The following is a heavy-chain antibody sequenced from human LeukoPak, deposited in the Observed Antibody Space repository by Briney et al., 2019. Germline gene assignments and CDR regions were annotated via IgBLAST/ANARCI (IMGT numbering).Heavy chain of an antibody. CDR1: GFTFSTYT. CDR3: ARHVVAVGFDY. D-gene: IGHD3-22*01. V-gene: IGHV3-21*01. Sequence: GGSLRLSCAASGFTFSTYTMNWVRQAPGKGLEWVSSITSSSSYIYYADSVKGRFTISRDNAKNSLYLQMNSLRAEDTAVYYCARHVVAVGFDYWGQGTLVTVSS. CDR2: ITSSSSYI. J-gene: IGHJ4*02.